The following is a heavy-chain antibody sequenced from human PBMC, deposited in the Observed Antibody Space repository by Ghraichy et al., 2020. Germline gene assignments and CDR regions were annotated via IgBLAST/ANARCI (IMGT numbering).Heavy chain of an antibody. J-gene: IGHJ5*02. D-gene: IGHD3-10*01. Sequence: TLSLTCAVYGGSFSGYYWSWIRQPPGKGLEWIGEINHSGSTNYNPSLKSRVTISVDTSKNQFSLKLSSVTAADTAVYYCARGSITMVRGVIKSSWFDPWGQGTLVTVSS. CDR3: ARGSITMVRGVIKSSWFDP. CDR1: GGSFSGYY. V-gene: IGHV4-34*01. CDR2: INHSGST.